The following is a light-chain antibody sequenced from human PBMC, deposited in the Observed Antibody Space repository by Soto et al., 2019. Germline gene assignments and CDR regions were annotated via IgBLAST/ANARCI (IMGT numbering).Light chain of an antibody. Sequence: EVVVTQSPVTLSLSPGEIATLSCGASQSVSSHLAWYQQKPGQAPRLLIYGASSRATGIPDRFSGSGSGTDFTLTISRLEPEDFAVYYCQQYGSSGTFGQGTKVDIK. CDR1: QSVSSH. J-gene: IGKJ1*01. CDR3: QQYGSSGT. V-gene: IGKV3-20*01. CDR2: GAS.